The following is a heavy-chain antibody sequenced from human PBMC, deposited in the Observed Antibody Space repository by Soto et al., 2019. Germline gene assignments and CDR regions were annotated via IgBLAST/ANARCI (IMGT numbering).Heavy chain of an antibody. CDR1: GGSITNYY. V-gene: IGHV4-4*07. Sequence: QVQLQQSGPGLVKASETLSLTCTVSGGSITNYYWSWIRQPAGKGLEWIGRMYTKERTNYNLSFNRRVTMSVDTSKNQFSLKLNAVTAADTAVYYCARDDYKDGGNNWFDPWGQGTRVTVSS. D-gene: IGHD3-16*01. CDR2: MYTKERT. J-gene: IGHJ5*02. CDR3: ARDDYKDGGNNWFDP.